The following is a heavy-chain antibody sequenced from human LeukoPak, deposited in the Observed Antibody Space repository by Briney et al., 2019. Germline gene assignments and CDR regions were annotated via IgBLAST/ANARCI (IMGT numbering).Heavy chain of an antibody. J-gene: IGHJ4*02. CDR1: GFTFSSYS. CDR2: IYSGGST. D-gene: IGHD1-26*01. CDR3: ARGRVTAPRRGSYSVYYFDY. Sequence: PGGSLRLSCAASGFTFSSYSMSWVRQAPGKGLEWVSVIYSGGSTYYADSVKGRFTISRHNSKNTLYLQMNSLRAEDTAVYYCARGRVTAPRRGSYSVYYFDYWGQGTLVTVSS. V-gene: IGHV3-53*04.